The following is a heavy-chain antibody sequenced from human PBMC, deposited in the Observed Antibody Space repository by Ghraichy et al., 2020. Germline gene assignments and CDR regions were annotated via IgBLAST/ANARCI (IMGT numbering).Heavy chain of an antibody. D-gene: IGHD3-3*01. V-gene: IGHV3-23*01. CDR1: GFTFTNYA. CDR3: AKAAKFFMGSYYFDY. J-gene: IGHJ4*02. Sequence: GGSLRLSCAASGFTFTNYAVSWVRQAPGKGLEWVSGISGSGGSAYYADSVKGRFTISRDNSKSTLYLQMNSLRADDTAVYFCAKAAKFFMGSYYFDYWGQGTLVTVSS. CDR2: ISGSGGSA.